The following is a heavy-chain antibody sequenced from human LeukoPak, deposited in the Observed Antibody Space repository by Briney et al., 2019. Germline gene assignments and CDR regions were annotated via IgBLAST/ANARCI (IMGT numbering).Heavy chain of an antibody. CDR2: VNPNSGAT. V-gene: IGHV1-2*02. J-gene: IGHJ4*02. CDR3: ARDIWNLRLIYY. D-gene: IGHD3-16*01. Sequence: ASVKVSYKASGYTFTDYYLHWVRQAPGQGLEWMGWVNPNSGATKYAQNFQGRVTMTGDTSISTGYMELSGLTSDDTAVYYCARDIWNLRLIYYWGQGTLVTVSS. CDR1: GYTFTDYY.